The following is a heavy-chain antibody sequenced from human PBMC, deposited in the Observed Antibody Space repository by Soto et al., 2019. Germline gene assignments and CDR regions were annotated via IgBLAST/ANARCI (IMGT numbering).Heavy chain of an antibody. Sequence: GGSLRLSCAASGFTFSSYGMHWVRQAPGKGLEWVAVIWYDGSNKYYADSVKGRFTISRDNSKNTLYLQMNSLRAEDTAVYYCAKSIVVVPQLLTHWGQGTLVTVSS. V-gene: IGHV3-33*06. CDR3: AKSIVVVPQLLTH. CDR1: GFTFSSYG. J-gene: IGHJ4*02. D-gene: IGHD2-2*01. CDR2: IWYDGSNK.